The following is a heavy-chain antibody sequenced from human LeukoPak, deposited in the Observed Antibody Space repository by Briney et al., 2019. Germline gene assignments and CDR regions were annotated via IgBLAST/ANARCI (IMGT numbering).Heavy chain of an antibody. J-gene: IGHJ4*02. CDR1: GFTFSKYW. Sequence: GGSLRLSCAASGFTFSKYWMLWVRQAPGKGLGSVSRINTDGAVTTYADSVKGRFTVSRDNADNTMFLQMNSVRDEDTAVYYCATKQWLAPPPDSWGQGTPVTVSS. V-gene: IGHV3-74*01. CDR3: ATKQWLAPPPDS. D-gene: IGHD6-19*01. CDR2: INTDGAVT.